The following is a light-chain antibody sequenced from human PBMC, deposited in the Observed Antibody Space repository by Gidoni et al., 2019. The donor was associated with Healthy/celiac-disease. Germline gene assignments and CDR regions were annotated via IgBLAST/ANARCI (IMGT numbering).Light chain of an antibody. Sequence: EIVLTQSPGTLALSPGERATLSCRASQSVSSSYLAWYQQTPGQAPRLLIYGASSRATGIPDRFSGRGSGTDFTLTISRLEPEDFAVYYCQQYGSSPGTFGGGTKVEIK. CDR1: QSVSSSY. J-gene: IGKJ4*01. CDR3: QQYGSSPGT. CDR2: GAS. V-gene: IGKV3-20*01.